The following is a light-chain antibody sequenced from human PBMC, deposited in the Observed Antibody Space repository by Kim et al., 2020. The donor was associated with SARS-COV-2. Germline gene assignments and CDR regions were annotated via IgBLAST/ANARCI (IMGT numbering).Light chain of an antibody. CDR2: AAS. CDR1: QSVSSSY. V-gene: IGKV3-20*01. CDR3: QQYSSSPWT. Sequence: EIVLTQSPGTLSLSPGEKATLSCRASQSVSSSYLAWYQQRPGQAPRLLMYAASSRATGIPDRFYGSGSETEFTLTISRLEPEDFAVYYCQQYSSSPWTFGQGTKVDIK. J-gene: IGKJ1*01.